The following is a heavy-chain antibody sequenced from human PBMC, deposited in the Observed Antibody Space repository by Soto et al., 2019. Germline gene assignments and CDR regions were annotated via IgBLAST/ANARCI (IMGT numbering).Heavy chain of an antibody. J-gene: IGHJ3*02. CDR1: EFTFSIYN. CDR2: ITSRSSTL. V-gene: IGHV3-48*01. CDR3: AREKLSSDGFDI. Sequence: EVQLVESGGGLVQPGGSLRLSCTGSEFTFSIYNMNWVRQAPGKGLEWLSFITSRSSTLSYADSVRGRFTISRDDGMNSVFLEMNSLRGEDTAIYYCAREKLSSDGFDIWGPGTVVAVSS. D-gene: IGHD2-15*01.